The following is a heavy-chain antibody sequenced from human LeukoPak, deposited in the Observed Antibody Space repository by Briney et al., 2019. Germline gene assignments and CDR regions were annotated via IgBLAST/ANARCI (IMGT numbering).Heavy chain of an antibody. J-gene: IGHJ2*01. D-gene: IGHD6-19*01. CDR1: GGSISSGDYY. Sequence: SQTLSLTCTVSGGSISSGDYYWSWIRQPPGKGLEWIGYSYYSGSTYYNPSLKSRVTISVDTSKNQFSLKLSSVTAADTAVYYCARPGYSSGWYDWYFDLWGRGTLVTVSS. V-gene: IGHV4-30-4*01. CDR3: ARPGYSSGWYDWYFDL. CDR2: SYYSGST.